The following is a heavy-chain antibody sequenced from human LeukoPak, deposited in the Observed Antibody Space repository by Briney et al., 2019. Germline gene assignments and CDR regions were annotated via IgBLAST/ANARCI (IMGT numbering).Heavy chain of an antibody. Sequence: GGSLRLSCAASGFTFSSYAMSWVRQAPGKGLEWVSAISGSGGSTYYADSVKGRFTISRDNSKNTLYLQMNSLRAEDTAVYYCAKSEMIRHRRKPFDPWGQGTLVTVSS. CDR3: AKSEMIRHRRKPFDP. V-gene: IGHV3-23*01. CDR1: GFTFSSYA. J-gene: IGHJ5*02. CDR2: ISGSGGST. D-gene: IGHD3-22*01.